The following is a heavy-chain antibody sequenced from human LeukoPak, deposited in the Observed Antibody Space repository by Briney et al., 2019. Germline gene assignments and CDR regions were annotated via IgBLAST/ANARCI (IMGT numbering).Heavy chain of an antibody. CDR2: VSDSGRST. Sequence: GGSLRLSCAASGFTFSNYAMSWVRQAPGRGLEWVSIVSDSGRSTYYADSVKGRFTISRDNSKNTLYLQMNSLRAEDSAIYYWGKRVSYSSGGTLDYWGQGTLVTFSS. J-gene: IGHJ4*02. CDR1: GFTFSNYA. D-gene: IGHD3-10*01. CDR3: GKRVSYSSGGTLDY. V-gene: IGHV3-23*01.